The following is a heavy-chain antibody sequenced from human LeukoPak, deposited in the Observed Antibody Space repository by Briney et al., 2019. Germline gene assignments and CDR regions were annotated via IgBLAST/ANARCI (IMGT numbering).Heavy chain of an antibody. V-gene: IGHV4-31*03. D-gene: IGHD1-14*01. CDR3: ARQEPGIDAFDI. J-gene: IGHJ3*02. CDR1: GGSISSGGYY. CDR2: IYYSGST. Sequence: SQTLSLTCTVSGGSISSGGYYWSWIRQHPGKGLEWIGYIYYSGSTYYNPSLKSRVTISVDTSKNQFSLKLSSVTAADTAVYYCARQEPGIDAFDIWGQGTMVTVSS.